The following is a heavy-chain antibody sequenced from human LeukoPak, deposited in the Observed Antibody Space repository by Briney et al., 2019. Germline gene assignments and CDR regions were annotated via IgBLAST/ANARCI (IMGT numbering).Heavy chain of an antibody. Sequence: GGSLRLSCAASGFTVSSAFMSWVRQAPGKGLERVSIIYGGGTTNYADSVKGRFTIYRDNSKNSLYLQMNSLRAEDTAVYYCATDDRIAAPGTFDYWGQGALVTVSS. V-gene: IGHV3-53*01. CDR3: ATDDRIAAPGTFDY. CDR2: IYGGGTT. D-gene: IGHD6-13*01. J-gene: IGHJ4*02. CDR1: GFTVSSAF.